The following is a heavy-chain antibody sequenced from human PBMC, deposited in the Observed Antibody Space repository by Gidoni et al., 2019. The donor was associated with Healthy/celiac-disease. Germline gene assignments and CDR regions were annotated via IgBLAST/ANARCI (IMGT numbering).Heavy chain of an antibody. CDR2: INHSGST. CDR3: ARNGDYVY. V-gene: IGHV4-34*01. J-gene: IGHJ4*02. CDR1: GGSFSGYY. D-gene: IGHD4-17*01. Sequence: QVQLQQWGAGLLKPSETLSLTCAVYGGSFSGYYWSWIRQPPGKGLAWIGEINHSGSTNDNPSLKSRVTISVDTSKNQFSLKLSSVTAADTAVYYCARNGDYVYWGQGTLVTVSS.